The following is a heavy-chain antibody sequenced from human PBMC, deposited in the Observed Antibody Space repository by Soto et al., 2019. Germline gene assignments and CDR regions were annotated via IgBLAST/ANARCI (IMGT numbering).Heavy chain of an antibody. Sequence: AGGSLRLSCAASGFTFSSYAMSWVRQAPGKGLEWVSAISGSGGSTYYADSVKGRFTISRDNSKNTLYLQMNSLRAEDTAVYYCAKRLSSSWYNYYYGMDVWGQGTTVTVSS. CDR2: ISGSGGST. J-gene: IGHJ6*02. D-gene: IGHD6-13*01. CDR1: GFTFSSYA. V-gene: IGHV3-23*01. CDR3: AKRLSSSWYNYYYGMDV.